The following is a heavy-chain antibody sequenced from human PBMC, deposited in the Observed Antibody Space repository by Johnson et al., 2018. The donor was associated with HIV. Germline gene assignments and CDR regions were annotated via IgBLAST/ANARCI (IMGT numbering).Heavy chain of an antibody. CDR1: GFTFSSYA. Sequence: QVQLVESGGGLVQPGRSLRLSCAASGFTFSSYAMHWVRQAPGKGLEWVAVISYDGSNKYYADAVKGRFTIYRDNSKNTLSLQMNSLRAEDSAVYYCARDYSNPPHAFDIWGQGTMVTVSS. CDR3: ARDYSNPPHAFDI. D-gene: IGHD4-11*01. CDR2: ISYDGSNK. J-gene: IGHJ3*02. V-gene: IGHV3-30-3*01.